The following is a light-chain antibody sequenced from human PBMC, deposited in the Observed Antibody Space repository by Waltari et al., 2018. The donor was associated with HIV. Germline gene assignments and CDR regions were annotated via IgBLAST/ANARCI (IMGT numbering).Light chain of an antibody. V-gene: IGLV2-23*02. CDR1: SRYAWNYNL. CDR3: FSYVGSSLWV. Sequence: QSVLTQPAPVSGSPGQSITISCTGTSRYAWNYNLVSWYQQHPGKAPKLIIYEVTERPSGVSNRFSGFKSANTASLTISGVQAEDEADYYCFSYVGSSLWVFGGGTKLTVL. J-gene: IGLJ3*02. CDR2: EVT.